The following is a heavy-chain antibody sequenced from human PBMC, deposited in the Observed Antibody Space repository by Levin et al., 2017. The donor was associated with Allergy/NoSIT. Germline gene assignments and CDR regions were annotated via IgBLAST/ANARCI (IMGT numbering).Heavy chain of an antibody. J-gene: IGHJ5*02. CDR3: GRTRSIGGTDL. CDR2: IYHLGGT. V-gene: IGHV4-30-4*01. CDR1: GGSINSADYH. D-gene: IGHD1-1*01. Sequence: SETLSLTCSVSGGSINSADYHWSWIRQPPGKGLEWIGSIYHLGGTLYSPSLKSRLTMSLDTSKNQFPLQLRSVTAADTAVYYCGRTRSIGGTDLWGQGTLVSVSS.